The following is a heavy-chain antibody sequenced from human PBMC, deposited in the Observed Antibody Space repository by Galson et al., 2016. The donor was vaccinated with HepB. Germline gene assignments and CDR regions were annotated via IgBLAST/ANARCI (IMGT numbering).Heavy chain of an antibody. CDR3: ARDRPATFYYDSSDVFDI. D-gene: IGHD3-22*01. J-gene: IGHJ3*02. CDR1: SDPVTSGTYY. Sequence: SETLSLTCTVSSDPVTSGTYYWSWVRQSPGKGLDWIGYIHDSGNTNYNPSIKSRVTISRDTSKNQVSLKVSSVTAADTAVYYCARDRPATFYYDSSDVFDIWGQGTMVTVSS. CDR2: IHDSGNT. V-gene: IGHV4-61*01.